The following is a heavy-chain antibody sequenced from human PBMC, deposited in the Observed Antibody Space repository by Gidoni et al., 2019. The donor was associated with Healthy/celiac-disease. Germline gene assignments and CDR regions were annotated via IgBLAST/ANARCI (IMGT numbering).Heavy chain of an antibody. Sequence: EVQLVESGGGLVKPGGSLRLSCAASGFTFSNAWMSWVRQAPGKGLEWVGRIKSKTDGGTTDYAAPVKGRFTISRDDSKNTLYLQMNSLKTEDTAVYYCTTDHWKDYYGSGSYYNPPRIDYWGQGTLVTVSS. CDR2: IKSKTDGGTT. D-gene: IGHD3-10*01. CDR1: GFTFSNAW. J-gene: IGHJ4*02. CDR3: TTDHWKDYYGSGSYYNPPRIDY. V-gene: IGHV3-15*01.